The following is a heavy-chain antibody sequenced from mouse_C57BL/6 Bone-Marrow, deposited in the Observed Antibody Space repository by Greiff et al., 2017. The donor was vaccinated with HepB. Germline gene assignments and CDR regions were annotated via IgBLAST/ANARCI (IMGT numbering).Heavy chain of an antibody. CDR3: ARATDGYYLDY. CDR1: GYTFTDYN. V-gene: IGHV1-22*01. Sequence: VQLKESGPELVKPGASVKMSCKASGYTFTDYNMHWVKQSHGKSLEWIGYINPNNGGTSYNQKFKGKATLTVNKSSSTAYMELRSLTSEDSAVYYCARATDGYYLDYWGQGTTLTVSS. J-gene: IGHJ2*01. CDR2: INPNNGGT. D-gene: IGHD2-3*01.